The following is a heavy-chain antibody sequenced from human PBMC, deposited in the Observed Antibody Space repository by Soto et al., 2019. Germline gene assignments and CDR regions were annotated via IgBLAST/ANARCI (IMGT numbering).Heavy chain of an antibody. CDR3: ARVIWHYYDSDVYYQQYYFHY. Sequence: SQTLSLTCAISGDSVSNNIAAWNWIRQSPSSGLEWLGRTYYRSKWYNDYAVCVKSRITINPDTAKNHFSLQLNSVTPEDTAVYYCARVIWHYYDSDVYYQQYYFHYWGHGTLVTVSS. J-gene: IGHJ4*01. CDR1: GDSVSNNIAA. D-gene: IGHD3-22*01. V-gene: IGHV6-1*01. CDR2: TYYRSKWYN.